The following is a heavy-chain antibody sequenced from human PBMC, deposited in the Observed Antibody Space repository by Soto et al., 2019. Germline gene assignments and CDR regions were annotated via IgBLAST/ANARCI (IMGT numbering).Heavy chain of an antibody. CDR1: GYPFTSYA. CDR2: INAGNGNT. D-gene: IGHD2-21*02. Sequence: QVQLVQSGAEEKKPGASVKVSCKASGYPFTSYAMHWVRQAPGQRLEWMGWINAGNGNTKYSQKLQGRVTITRDTSASTAYMELSSLRSEDTAVYYCARSIVVVTALDYWGQGTLVTVSS. J-gene: IGHJ4*02. CDR3: ARSIVVVTALDY. V-gene: IGHV1-3*05.